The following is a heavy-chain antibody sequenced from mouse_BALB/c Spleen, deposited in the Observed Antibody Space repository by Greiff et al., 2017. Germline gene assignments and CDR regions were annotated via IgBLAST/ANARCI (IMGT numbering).Heavy chain of an antibody. CDR2: ISYSGST. J-gene: IGHJ3*01. CDR1: GYSITSDYA. V-gene: IGHV3-2*02. D-gene: IGHD2-4*01. CDR3: ARSNYDYDVGFFAY. Sequence: EVKLMESGPGLVKPSQSLSLTCTVTGYSITSDYAWNWIRQFPGNKLEWMGYISYSGSTSYNPSLKSRISITRDTSKNQFFLQLNSVTTEDTATYYCARSNYDYDVGFFAYWGQGTLVTVSA.